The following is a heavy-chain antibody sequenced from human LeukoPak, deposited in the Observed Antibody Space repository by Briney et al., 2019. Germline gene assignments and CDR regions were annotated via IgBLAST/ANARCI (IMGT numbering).Heavy chain of an antibody. V-gene: IGHV1-2*02. J-gene: IGHJ3*02. Sequence: ASVKVSCKASGYSFTDYFLHWVRQAPGQGLEWMGWINPNSGGTNSAQKFQGRVTMTRDTSVSTAYMELSGLRSDDTAVYYCARSAYYYDSSGYYGDDAFDIWGQGTMVTVSS. CDR3: ARSAYYYDSSGYYGDDAFDI. CDR2: INPNSGGT. D-gene: IGHD3-22*01. CDR1: GYSFTDYF.